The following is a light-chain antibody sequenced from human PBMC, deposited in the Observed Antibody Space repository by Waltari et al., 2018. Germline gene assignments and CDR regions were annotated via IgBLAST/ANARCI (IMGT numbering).Light chain of an antibody. J-gene: IGLJ1*01. CDR3: CSHISTSNLV. CDR2: DVT. CDR1: SSDFCAYDS. V-gene: IGLV2-14*03. Sequence: QSALTQPASVSGSPGQSITISCIGSSSDFCAYDSVSWYQQYPGKAPRLMIYDVTSRPSVVSYRFSGSKSGNTVSLTISGLQSENEAYYYCCSHISTSNLVFGTGKKVTVL.